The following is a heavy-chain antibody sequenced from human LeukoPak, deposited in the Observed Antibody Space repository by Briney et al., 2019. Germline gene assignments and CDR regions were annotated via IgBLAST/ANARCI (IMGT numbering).Heavy chain of an antibody. CDR3: AKGEDITMIVVANDAFDI. J-gene: IGHJ3*02. D-gene: IGHD3-22*01. CDR1: GFTFSDYY. Sequence: GGSLRLSCAASGFTFSDYYMSWIRQAPGKGLEWVSYISSSGSTIYYADSVKGRFTISRDNAKNSLYLQMNSLRAEDTAVYYCAKGEDITMIVVANDAFDIWGQGTMVTVSS. V-gene: IGHV3-11*01. CDR2: ISSSGSTI.